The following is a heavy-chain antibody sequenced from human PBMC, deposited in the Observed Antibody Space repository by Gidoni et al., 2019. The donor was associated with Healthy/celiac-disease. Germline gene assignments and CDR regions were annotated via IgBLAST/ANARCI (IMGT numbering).Heavy chain of an antibody. CDR2: FIHIVGTA. CDR3: AGSMVGARAAFDL. D-gene: IGHD3-10*01. CDR1: GGPFSSYA. V-gene: IGHV1-69*01. J-gene: IGHJ2*01. Sequence: VQQVHSGAVVQKHGSSVKDPHKAPGGPFSSYAISWVRQAPGQGLEWMGGFIHIVGTAYNAQKFRGRVTFTADEYTSTAFMVLSILRSEETVLYYCAGSMVGARAAFDLWGRGTLVTVS.